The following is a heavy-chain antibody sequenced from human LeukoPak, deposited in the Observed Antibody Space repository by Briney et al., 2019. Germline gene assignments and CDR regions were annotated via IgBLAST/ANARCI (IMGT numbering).Heavy chain of an antibody. D-gene: IGHD3-16*02. CDR1: GFTFSSYA. J-gene: IGHJ6*03. CDR2: IGGSAGPT. V-gene: IGHV3-23*01. Sequence: GGSLRLSCAASGFTFSSYAMSWVRQAPGKGLEWVSVIGGSAGPTQYADSVKGRFTISRDTSKNTLYLQMNSLRAEDTAVYYCARYNDYIWGSYRYPYYMDVWGKGTTVTVSS. CDR3: ARYNDYIWGSYRYPYYMDV.